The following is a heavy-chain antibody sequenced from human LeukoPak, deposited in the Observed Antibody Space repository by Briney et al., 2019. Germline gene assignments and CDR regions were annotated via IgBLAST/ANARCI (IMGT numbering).Heavy chain of an antibody. CDR2: ISSSSSHI. CDR3: VITMVRGVISYGMDV. Sequence: PGGSLRLSCAASGFTFSSYSMNWVRQAPGKGLEWVSSISSSSSHIYYADSVKGRFTISRDNAKNSLYLQMNSLRAEDTAVYYCVITMVRGVISYGMDVWGQGTTVTVSS. D-gene: IGHD3-10*01. V-gene: IGHV3-21*01. CDR1: GFTFSSYS. J-gene: IGHJ6*02.